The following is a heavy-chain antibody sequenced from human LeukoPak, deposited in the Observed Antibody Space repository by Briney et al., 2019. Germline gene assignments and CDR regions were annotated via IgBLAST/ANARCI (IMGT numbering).Heavy chain of an antibody. D-gene: IGHD5-18*01. J-gene: IGHJ6*02. CDR2: ISSSSSTI. CDR1: GFTFSSYW. V-gene: IGHV3-48*04. CDR3: ARDGGNNYGRRGTQYYYGMDV. Sequence: PGGSLRLSCAASGFTFSSYWMSWVRQAPGKGLEWVSYISSSSSTIYYADSVKGRFTISRDNAKNSLYLHMNSLRADDTAIYYCARDGGNNYGRRGTQYYYGMDVWGQGTTVTVSS.